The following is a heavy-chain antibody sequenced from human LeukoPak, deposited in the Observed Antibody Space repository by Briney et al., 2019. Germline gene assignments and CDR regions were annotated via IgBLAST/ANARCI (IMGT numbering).Heavy chain of an antibody. Sequence: GGSLRLSCAASGFTFSSYGMHWVRQAPGKGLEWVAVISYDGSNKYYADSVKGRFTISRDNSKNTLYLQMNSLRAEDTAVYYCAKDRHDFWSGYRNKQPDYWGQGTLVTVSS. D-gene: IGHD3-3*01. CDR1: GFTFSSYG. V-gene: IGHV3-30*18. CDR3: AKDRHDFWSGYRNKQPDY. CDR2: ISYDGSNK. J-gene: IGHJ4*02.